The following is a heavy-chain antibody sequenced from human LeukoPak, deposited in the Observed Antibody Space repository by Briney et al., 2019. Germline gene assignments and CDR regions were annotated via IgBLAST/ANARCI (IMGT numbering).Heavy chain of an antibody. CDR1: GFTFSTYS. V-gene: IGHV3-48*01. Sequence: GGSLRLSCAASGFTFSTYSMNWVRQAPGKGLEWVSYISDSTTTIYYADSVKGRFTISRGNAKNSLYLQMNSLRAEDTAVYYCARSQYCGGDCYSDYWGQGTLVTVSS. D-gene: IGHD2-21*02. CDR3: ARSQYCGGDCYSDY. CDR2: ISDSTTTI. J-gene: IGHJ4*02.